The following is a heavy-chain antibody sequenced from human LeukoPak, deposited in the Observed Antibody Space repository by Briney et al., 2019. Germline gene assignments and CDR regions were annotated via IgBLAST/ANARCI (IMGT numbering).Heavy chain of an antibody. CDR1: GFTFSSYT. J-gene: IGHJ4*02. V-gene: IGHV3-21*01. D-gene: IGHD1-7*01. CDR3: AKDRVVFNRNYAYYFDY. CDR2: ISSGSSYI. Sequence: GGSLRLSCAASGFTFSSYTMNWVRQAPGKGLEWVSSISSGSSYIYYADSMKGRFTISRDNAKNSLYLQMNSLRAEDTAVYYCAKDRVVFNRNYAYYFDYWGQGTLVTVSS.